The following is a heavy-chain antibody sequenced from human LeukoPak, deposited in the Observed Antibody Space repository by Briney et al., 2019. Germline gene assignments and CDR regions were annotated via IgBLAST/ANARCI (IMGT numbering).Heavy chain of an antibody. J-gene: IGHJ4*02. CDR1: GYTFTGYY. CDR3: ARGPHCSSTSCYAIDY. Sequence: ASVKVSCKASGYTFTGYYMHWVRQAPGQGLEWMGWINPNSGGTNYAQKFQGRVTMTRDTSISTAYMELSRLRSDDTAVYYCARGPHCSSTSCYAIDYWGQGTLVTVSS. CDR2: INPNSGGT. D-gene: IGHD2-2*01. V-gene: IGHV1-2*02.